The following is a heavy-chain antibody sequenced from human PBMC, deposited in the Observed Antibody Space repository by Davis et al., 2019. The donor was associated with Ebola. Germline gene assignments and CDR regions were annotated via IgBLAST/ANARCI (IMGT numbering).Heavy chain of an antibody. CDR3: ARDYGDSYFDY. D-gene: IGHD4-17*01. Sequence: SETLSLTCAVYGGSFSGYYWSWIRQPPGKGLEWIGEIYHSGSTNYNPSLKSRVTISVDKSKNQFSLKLSSVTAADTAVYYCARDYGDSYFDYWGQGTLVTVSS. CDR2: IYHSGST. J-gene: IGHJ4*02. CDR1: GGSFSGYY. V-gene: IGHV4-34*01.